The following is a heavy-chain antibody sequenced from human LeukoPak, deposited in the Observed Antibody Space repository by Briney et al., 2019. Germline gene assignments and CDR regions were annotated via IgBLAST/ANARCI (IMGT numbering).Heavy chain of an antibody. D-gene: IGHD3-10*01. CDR2: IDPSDSYT. V-gene: IGHV5-10-1*01. Sequence: KVSCKASGYTFTGYYMHWVRQMPGQGLEWMGRIDPSDSYTNYSPSFQGHVTISADKSISTAYLQWSSLKASDTAMYYCARNYYYGSGSSLDPSYSYYGMDVWGQGTTVTVSS. CDR3: ARNYYYGSGSSLDPSYSYYGMDV. J-gene: IGHJ6*02. CDR1: GYTFTGYY.